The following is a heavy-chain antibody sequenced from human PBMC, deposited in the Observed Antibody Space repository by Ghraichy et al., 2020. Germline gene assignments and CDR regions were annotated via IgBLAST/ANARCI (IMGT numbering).Heavy chain of an antibody. Sequence: GGSLRLSCAASGFTVSSNYMSWVRQAPGKGLEWVSVIYSGGSTYYADSVKGRFTISRDNSKNTLYLQMNSLRAEDTAVYYCARGPSYSSRSFDYWGQGTLVTVSS. J-gene: IGHJ4*02. CDR3: ARGPSYSSRSFDY. CDR2: IYSGGST. CDR1: GFTVSSNY. D-gene: IGHD6-13*01. V-gene: IGHV3-66*02.